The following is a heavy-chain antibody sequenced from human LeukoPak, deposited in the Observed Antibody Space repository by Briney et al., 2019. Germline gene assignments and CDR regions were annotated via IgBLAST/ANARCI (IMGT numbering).Heavy chain of an antibody. Sequence: GASVKVSRKASGYTFTSYGISWVRQAPGQGLEWMGWISAYNGNTNYAQKLQGRVTMTTDTSTSTAYMELRSLRSDDTAVYYCAREGELLWFGELREQFDPWGQGTLVTVSS. CDR1: GYTFTSYG. J-gene: IGHJ5*02. D-gene: IGHD3-10*01. V-gene: IGHV1-18*01. CDR2: ISAYNGNT. CDR3: AREGELLWFGELREQFDP.